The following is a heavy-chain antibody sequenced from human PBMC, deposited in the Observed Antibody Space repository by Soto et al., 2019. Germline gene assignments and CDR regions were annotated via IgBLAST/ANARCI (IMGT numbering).Heavy chain of an antibody. CDR1: GYSFTRYW. CDR2: IDPSDSYT. V-gene: IGHV5-10-1*01. Sequence: GESLKVSCKGSGYSFTRYWISWVRQMPGKGLEWMGRIDPSDSYTNYSPSFQGHVTISADKSISTAYLQWSSLKASDTAMYYCARTSMQSRGYSYGHGGMDVWGQGTTVTVSS. J-gene: IGHJ6*02. CDR3: ARTSMQSRGYSYGHGGMDV. D-gene: IGHD5-18*01.